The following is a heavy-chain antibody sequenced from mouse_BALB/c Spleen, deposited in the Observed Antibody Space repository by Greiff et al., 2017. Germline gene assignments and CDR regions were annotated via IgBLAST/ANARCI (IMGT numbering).Heavy chain of an antibody. V-gene: IGHV3-8*02. CDR1: GDSITSGY. CDR2: ISYSGST. J-gene: IGHJ4*01. CDR3: ARGYDYDEGAYAMDY. D-gene: IGHD2-4*01. Sequence: EVKLQESGPSLVKPSQTLSLTCSVTGDSITSGYWNWIRKFPGNKLEYMGYISYSGSTYYNPSLKSRISITRDTSKNQYYLQLNSVTTEDTATYYCARGYDYDEGAYAMDYWGQGTSVTVSS.